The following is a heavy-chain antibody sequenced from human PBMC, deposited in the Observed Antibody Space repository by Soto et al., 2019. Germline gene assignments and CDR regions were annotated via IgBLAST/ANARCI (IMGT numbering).Heavy chain of an antibody. Sequence: QVQLVQSGAEVKKPGSSVKVSCKASGGTFSSYAISWVRQAPGQGLEWMGGIIPIFGTANYAQKFQGRVTITVDEPTSTAYMELSSLRSEDTAVYYCARVATGTTSAYLAYYGTDVWGKGTADTVSS. CDR1: GGTFSSYA. CDR3: ARVATGTTSAYLAYYGTDV. V-gene: IGHV1-69*01. J-gene: IGHJ6*04. D-gene: IGHD1-7*01. CDR2: IIPIFGTA.